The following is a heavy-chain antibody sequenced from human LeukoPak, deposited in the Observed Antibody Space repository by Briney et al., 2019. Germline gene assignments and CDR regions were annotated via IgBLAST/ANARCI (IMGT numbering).Heavy chain of an antibody. CDR3: ARQNYDILTGYGMDV. CDR2: IYYSGST. J-gene: IGHJ6*02. D-gene: IGHD3-9*01. V-gene: IGHV4-59*08. Sequence: PSETLSLTCTVSGGSISSYYWSWIRQPPGKGMEWIGYIYYSGSTNYNPSLKSRVTISVDTSKNQFSLKLSSVTAADTAVYYCARQNYDILTGYGMDVWGQGTTVTVSS. CDR1: GGSISSYY.